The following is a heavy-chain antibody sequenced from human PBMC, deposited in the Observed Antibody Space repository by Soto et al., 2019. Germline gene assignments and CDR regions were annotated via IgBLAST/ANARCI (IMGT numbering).Heavy chain of an antibody. J-gene: IGHJ6*02. CDR3: ARGVSSWYEGIDV. V-gene: IGHV3-74*01. D-gene: IGHD6-13*01. Sequence: EVQLVESGGGLVQPGGSLRLSCAASGFTFSSYWMHWVRQAPGKGLVWVSRINSDGSSTSYADSVKGRFTISRDNXKNPLYLQMSSLRAEDTAVYYCARGVSSWYEGIDVWGQGTTVTVSS. CDR2: INSDGSST. CDR1: GFTFSSYW.